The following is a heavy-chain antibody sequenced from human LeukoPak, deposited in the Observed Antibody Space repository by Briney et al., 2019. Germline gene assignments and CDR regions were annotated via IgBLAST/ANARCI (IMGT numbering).Heavy chain of an antibody. D-gene: IGHD1-7*01. J-gene: IGHJ4*02. V-gene: IGHV3-15*01. Sequence: PGGSLRLSCAASGFTFSSYEMNWVRQAPGKGLEWVGLIKSKTNGETRDYAAPVKGRFTISRDDSDNTLYLQMNSLKNEDTAVYYCVTEVSGNFPTWGQGTLVTVSS. CDR1: GFTFSSYE. CDR3: VTEVSGNFPT. CDR2: IKSKTNGETR.